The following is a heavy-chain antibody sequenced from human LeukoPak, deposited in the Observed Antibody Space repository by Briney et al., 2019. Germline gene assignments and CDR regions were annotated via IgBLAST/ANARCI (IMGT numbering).Heavy chain of an antibody. Sequence: SETLSPTCAVSGYSISSGYYWGWIRQSPGKGLEWIGTIYYSGSTYYNPSLKSRVTISIDTSKNQFSLKLGSVTAADTAVYYCARDSSISCFFTWGQGTLVTVSS. CDR1: GYSISSGYY. CDR3: ARDSSISCFFT. J-gene: IGHJ5*02. D-gene: IGHD6-13*01. V-gene: IGHV4-38-2*01. CDR2: IYYSGST.